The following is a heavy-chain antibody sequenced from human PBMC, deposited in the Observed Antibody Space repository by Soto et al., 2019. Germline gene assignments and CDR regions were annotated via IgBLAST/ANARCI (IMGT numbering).Heavy chain of an antibody. CDR3: ARGPYDFWSGYIADAFDV. V-gene: IGHV3-30-3*01. J-gene: IGHJ3*01. CDR2: ISNDGSNK. D-gene: IGHD3-3*01. CDR1: GFTFSSYT. Sequence: QVQLVESGGSVVQPGRSLRLSCAASGFTFSSYTLHWVRQAPGKGLEWVALISNDGSNKYYADSVKGRLTISRDNSKNTLYLQMNSLRPEDTALFYCARGPYDFWSGYIADAFDVWGQGTMVTVSS.